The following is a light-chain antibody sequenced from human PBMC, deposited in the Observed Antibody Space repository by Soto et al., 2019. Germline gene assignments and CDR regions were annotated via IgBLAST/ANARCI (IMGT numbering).Light chain of an antibody. V-gene: IGKV1-27*01. Sequence: DIQMTQSPSSLSASVGDRVTITCRASQGISNYLAWYQQKPGKVPKLLIYAASTLQSVVPSRFSCSGSGTDFTLTISSLQPEDVATYYCQKYNSALALTFGGGTKVEIK. J-gene: IGKJ4*01. CDR1: QGISNY. CDR3: QKYNSALALT. CDR2: AAS.